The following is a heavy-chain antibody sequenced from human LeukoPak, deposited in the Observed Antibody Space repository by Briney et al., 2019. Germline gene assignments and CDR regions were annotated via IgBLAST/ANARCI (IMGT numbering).Heavy chain of an antibody. CDR3: ARLGYCSSTSCYPASYFDY. CDR2: IYYSGST. D-gene: IGHD2-2*01. Sequence: TSETLSLTCTVSGGSISSSSYYWGWIRQPPGKGLEWIGSIYYSGSTYYNPSLKSRVTISVDTSKNQFSLKLSSVTAADTAVYYCARLGYCSSTSCYPASYFDYWGQGTLVTVSS. CDR1: GGSISSSSYY. J-gene: IGHJ4*02. V-gene: IGHV4-39*01.